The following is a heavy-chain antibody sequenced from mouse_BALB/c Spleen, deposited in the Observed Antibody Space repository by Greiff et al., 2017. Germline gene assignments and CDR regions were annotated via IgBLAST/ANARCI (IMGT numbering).Heavy chain of an antibody. Sequence: VQLKESGPSLVKPSQTLSLTCSVTGDSITSGYWNWVRKFPGNKLEYMGYISYSGSTYYNPSLKSRISITRDTSKNQYYLQLNSVTTEDTATYDSARRDYGRSYDWYFDVWGAGTTVTVSS. J-gene: IGHJ1*01. CDR3: ARRDYGRSYDWYFDV. D-gene: IGHD1-1*01. CDR2: ISYSGST. V-gene: IGHV3-8*02. CDR1: GDSITSGY.